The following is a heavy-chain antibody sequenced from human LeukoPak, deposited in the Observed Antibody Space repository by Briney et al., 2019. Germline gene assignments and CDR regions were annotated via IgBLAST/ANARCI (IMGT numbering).Heavy chain of an antibody. CDR1: GGSISTYY. CDR3: ARSALLWFGELLPGDY. D-gene: IGHD3-10*01. J-gene: IGHJ4*02. V-gene: IGHV4-59*01. CDR2: IYYSGST. Sequence: KPSETPSLTCTVSGGSISTYYWSWIRQPPGKGLEWIGYIYYSGSTNYNPSLKSRVTISVDTSKNQFSLKLSSVTAADTAVYYCARSALLWFGELLPGDYWGQGTLVTVSS.